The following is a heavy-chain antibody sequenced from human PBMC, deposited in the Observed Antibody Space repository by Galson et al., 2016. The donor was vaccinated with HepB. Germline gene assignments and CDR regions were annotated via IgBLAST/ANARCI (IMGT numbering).Heavy chain of an antibody. D-gene: IGHD3-22*01. Sequence: SLRLSCAASGFTFSSFWMSWVRQAPGKGLEWVANIKQDGSEKSYVDSVKGRFTISRDNSKNTLFLQMHSLRVEDTAVYYCAKVRYDSSSYQSPYFDHWGQGILVTVSS. CDR2: IKQDGSEK. J-gene: IGHJ4*02. CDR3: AKVRYDSSSYQSPYFDH. V-gene: IGHV3-7*05. CDR1: GFTFSSFW.